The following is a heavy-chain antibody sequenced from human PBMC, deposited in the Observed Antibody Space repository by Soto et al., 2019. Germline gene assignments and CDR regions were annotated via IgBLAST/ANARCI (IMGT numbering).Heavy chain of an antibody. J-gene: IGHJ4*02. CDR2: IFHSGST. CDR1: GGSISNSNW. V-gene: IGHV4-4*02. Sequence: SETLSLTCAVFGGSISNSNWWTWVRQPPGKGLDWIGEIFHSGSTNYNSSFMGRVTISVDKANNQFSLKLSSVTAADTAVYYCAHRPIVGAAIWGQGTLVTVSS. D-gene: IGHD1-26*01. CDR3: AHRPIVGAAI.